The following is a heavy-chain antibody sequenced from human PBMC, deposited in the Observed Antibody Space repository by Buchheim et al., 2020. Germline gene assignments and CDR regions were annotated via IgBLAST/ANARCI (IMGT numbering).Heavy chain of an antibody. CDR3: AKDGSRFGSWFDY. CDR2: IRYDGSNK. Sequence: QVQLVESGGGVVQPGRSLRLSCAASGFTFSSYGMHWVRQAPGKGLEWVAFIRYDGSNKYYADSVKGRFTISRDNSKNTLYLQMNSLRAEDTAVYYCAKDGSRFGSWFDYWGQGTL. V-gene: IGHV3-30*02. J-gene: IGHJ4*02. CDR1: GFTFSSYG. D-gene: IGHD6-13*01.